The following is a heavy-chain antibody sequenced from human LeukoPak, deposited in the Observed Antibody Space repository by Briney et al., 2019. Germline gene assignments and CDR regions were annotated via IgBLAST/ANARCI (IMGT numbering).Heavy chain of an antibody. Sequence: GGSLRLSCAASGFKFSSYSMKWVRQAPGKGLEWVSFISSSSSYIYYADSLKGRFTISRDNAKNSLYLQMNSLRAEDTAVYYCARGLWDFDYWGQGTLVTVSS. V-gene: IGHV3-21*01. J-gene: IGHJ4*02. CDR3: ARGLWDFDY. CDR2: ISSSSSYI. CDR1: GFKFSSYS. D-gene: IGHD3-16*01.